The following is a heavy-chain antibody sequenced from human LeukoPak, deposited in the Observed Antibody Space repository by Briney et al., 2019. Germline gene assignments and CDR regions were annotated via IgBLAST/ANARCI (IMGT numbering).Heavy chain of an antibody. Sequence: GESLKISCKGSGYSFTSYWISWVRQMPGKGLEWMGRIDPSDSYANYSPSFQGHVTISADKSISTAYLQWSSLKASDTAMYYCASLRYYDSSGYYYWGQGTLVTVSS. V-gene: IGHV5-10-1*01. CDR1: GYSFTSYW. D-gene: IGHD3-22*01. CDR2: IDPSDSYA. J-gene: IGHJ4*02. CDR3: ASLRYYDSSGYYY.